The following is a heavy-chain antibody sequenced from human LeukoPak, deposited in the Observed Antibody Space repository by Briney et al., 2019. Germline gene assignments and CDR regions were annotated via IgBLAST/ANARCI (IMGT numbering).Heavy chain of an antibody. CDR3: TRGGRDTSAEYFQH. J-gene: IGHJ1*01. D-gene: IGHD5-18*01. Sequence: ASVKFSCKASGGTFSSYAISWVRQAPGQGLEWIGGIIPIFGTANYAQKFQGRVTITADESTSTAYMELSSLRSEDTAVYFCTRGGRDTSAEYFQHWGQGTLVTVSS. CDR1: GGTFSSYA. V-gene: IGHV1-69*13. CDR2: IIPIFGTA.